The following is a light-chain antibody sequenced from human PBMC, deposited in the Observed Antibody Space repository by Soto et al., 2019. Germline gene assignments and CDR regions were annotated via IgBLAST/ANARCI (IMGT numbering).Light chain of an antibody. Sequence: EIAMTQSPATLSVSPGERATLSCRASQSVRSNLAWYQQTPGQAPRLLIYDASTRATGIPARFSASGSGTGFTLTISGLQSEDFAVYYYQQYYNWPALTFGGGTKVEIK. CDR1: QSVRSN. CDR2: DAS. CDR3: QQYYNWPALT. J-gene: IGKJ4*01. V-gene: IGKV3-15*01.